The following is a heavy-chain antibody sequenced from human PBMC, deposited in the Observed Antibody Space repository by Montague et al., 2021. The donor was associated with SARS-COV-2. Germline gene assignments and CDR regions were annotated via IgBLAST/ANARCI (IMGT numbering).Heavy chain of an antibody. D-gene: IGHD6-13*01. CDR1: GGSISSSSYY. CDR2: IDYSGST. V-gene: IGHV4-39*07. J-gene: IGHJ6*02. CDR3: ARVGRQQLVRLSGMDV. Sequence: SETLSLTCTVSGGSISSSSYYWGWIRQPPGKGLEWIGSIDYSGSTYYXSSLKSRVTISVDTSKNQFSLKLSSVIAADTAVYYCARVGRQQLVRLSGMDVWGQGTTVTVSS.